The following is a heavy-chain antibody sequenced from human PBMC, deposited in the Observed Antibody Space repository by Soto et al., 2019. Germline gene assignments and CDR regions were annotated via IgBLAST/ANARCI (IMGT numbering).Heavy chain of an antibody. Sequence: RGSLRLSCAASGFTFSRFDMSWVRQAPGKGLQWVAGISLGGGSTYYTDSVKGRFTISRDNSQDTLYLQMNSLRGEDTAVYYCAKTVSIAVVAAPNFDSWGQGTLVTVSS. CDR3: AKTVSIAVVAAPNFDS. V-gene: IGHV3-23*01. D-gene: IGHD2-15*01. J-gene: IGHJ4*02. CDR1: GFTFSRFD. CDR2: ISLGGGST.